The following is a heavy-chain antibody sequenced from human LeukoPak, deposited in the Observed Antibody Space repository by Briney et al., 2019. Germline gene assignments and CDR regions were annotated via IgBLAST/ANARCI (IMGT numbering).Heavy chain of an antibody. V-gene: IGHV1-18*01. CDR1: GYTFTSYG. Sequence: ASVKVSCKASGYTFTSYGISWVRQAPGQGLEWMGWINAYNGKTNHAQNFQGRVTMTTDTSTSTAYMELRSLRSDDTAVYYCARDGKQQLGFDYWGQGTLVTVSS. CDR2: INAYNGKT. J-gene: IGHJ4*02. D-gene: IGHD6-13*01. CDR3: ARDGKQQLGFDY.